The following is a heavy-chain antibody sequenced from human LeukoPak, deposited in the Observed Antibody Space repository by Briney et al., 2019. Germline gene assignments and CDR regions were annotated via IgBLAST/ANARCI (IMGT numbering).Heavy chain of an antibody. V-gene: IGHV4-39*07. CDR2: MYYSGST. Sequence: SETLSLTCTVSGGSISSSSYYWGWIRQPPGKGLEWIGSMYYSGSTYFNPSLKSRVTISVDTSKNQFSLKLSSVTAADTAVYYCARDWEMATISGLFDYWGQGTLVTVSS. J-gene: IGHJ4*02. CDR1: GGSISSSSYY. D-gene: IGHD5-24*01. CDR3: ARDWEMATISGLFDY.